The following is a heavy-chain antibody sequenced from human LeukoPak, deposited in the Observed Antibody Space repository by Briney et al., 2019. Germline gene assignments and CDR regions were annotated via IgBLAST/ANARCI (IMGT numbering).Heavy chain of an antibody. D-gene: IGHD2-21*02. CDR1: GFTFSSFA. J-gene: IGHJ5*02. Sequence: GGSLRLSCAASGFTFSSFARRWVRQAPGKGREWVSSIRGRGDTSYYADSVKGRFTISRDNSKNMLYLQMNSLRAEDTAIYYCAKDQCGGDCYGWIDPWGQGTLVTVS. V-gene: IGHV3-23*01. CDR3: AKDQCGGDCYGWIDP. CDR2: IRGRGDTS.